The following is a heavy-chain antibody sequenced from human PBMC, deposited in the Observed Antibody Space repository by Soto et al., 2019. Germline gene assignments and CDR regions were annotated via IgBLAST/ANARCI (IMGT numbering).Heavy chain of an antibody. J-gene: IGHJ4*02. V-gene: IGHV3-30*18. D-gene: IGHD4-17*01. Sequence: GGSLRLSCAASGFTFSSYGMHWVRQAPGKGLEWVAVISYDGSNKYYADSVKGRFTISRDNSKNTLYLQMNSLRAEDTAVYYCAKDRGLKYGDFYFDYWGQGTLVTVSS. CDR3: AKDRGLKYGDFYFDY. CDR1: GFTFSSYG. CDR2: ISYDGSNK.